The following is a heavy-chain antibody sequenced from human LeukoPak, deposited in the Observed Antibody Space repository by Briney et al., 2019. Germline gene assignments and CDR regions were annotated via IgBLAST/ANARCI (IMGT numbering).Heavy chain of an antibody. CDR2: INTITGNP. CDR1: GYTFTNFA. D-gene: IGHD3-3*01. J-gene: IGHJ4*02. Sequence: ASVKVSCKASGYTFTNFAINWVRQAPGQGPEWMGWINTITGNPTYAQGFTGRFVFSLNTSVSTAYLQISSLKAEDTAVYYCARPSGTIFGVVTPFDYWGQGTLVTVSS. V-gene: IGHV7-4-1*02. CDR3: ARPSGTIFGVVTPFDY.